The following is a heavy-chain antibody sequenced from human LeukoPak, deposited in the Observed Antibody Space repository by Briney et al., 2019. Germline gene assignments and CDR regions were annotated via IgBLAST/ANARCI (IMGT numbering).Heavy chain of an antibody. V-gene: IGHV3-53*01. CDR1: GFPVSSNY. J-gene: IGHJ4*02. CDR2: IYRDGRT. Sequence: PGGSLRLACAASGFPVSSNYMSWVRQAPGEGLEWVSIIYRDGRTYYADSVKGRFTISTDQSKNTLHLQMNSLRAEDTAMYYCARDQPDSNGWWCVYWGRGTLVTVSS. CDR3: ARDQPDSNGWWCVY. D-gene: IGHD6-19*01.